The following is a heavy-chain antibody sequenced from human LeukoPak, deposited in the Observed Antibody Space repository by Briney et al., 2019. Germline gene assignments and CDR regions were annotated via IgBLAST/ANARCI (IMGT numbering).Heavy chain of an antibody. CDR1: GDSIDSNY. Sequence: SGTLSLTCSVSGDSIDSNYWSWMRQPPGKGLEWIGYIYYGGSTNYNPSLKSRVSMSVDTSKNQFSLNLSSVTAADTAVYHCARLIAGCPGGRCRAHFDYWGQGTLVTVSS. CDR3: ARLIAGCPGGRCRAHFDY. CDR2: IYYGGST. D-gene: IGHD2-15*01. J-gene: IGHJ4*02. V-gene: IGHV4-59*01.